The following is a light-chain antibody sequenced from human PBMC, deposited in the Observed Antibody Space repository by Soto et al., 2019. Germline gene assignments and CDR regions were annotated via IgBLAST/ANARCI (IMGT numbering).Light chain of an antibody. CDR3: GTWDSSLSAVV. J-gene: IGLJ2*01. CDR1: SPNIGNDY. CDR2: DSN. V-gene: IGLV1-51*01. Sequence: QSVLTQPPSVSAAPGQKVTISCSGSSPNIGNDYVSWYQHLPGTAPKLLIYDSNKRPSGIPDRFSGSKSGTSATLGITGLQTGDEADYYCGTWDSSLSAVVFGGGTKVTVL.